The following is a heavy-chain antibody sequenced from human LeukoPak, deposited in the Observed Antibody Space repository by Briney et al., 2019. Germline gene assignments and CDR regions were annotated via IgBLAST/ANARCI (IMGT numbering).Heavy chain of an antibody. Sequence: PSETLSLTCTVSGGSTINYFRSWIRQPAGRGLEWIGHIYTSGTTHYNPSLKNRVTISLDTSKSQFSLQLNSVTAADSAVYYCARAEGSGSGAYTLDYWGQGTLVTVSS. J-gene: IGHJ4*02. CDR3: ARAEGSGSGAYTLDY. V-gene: IGHV4-4*07. CDR1: GGSTINYF. D-gene: IGHD3-10*01. CDR2: IYTSGTT.